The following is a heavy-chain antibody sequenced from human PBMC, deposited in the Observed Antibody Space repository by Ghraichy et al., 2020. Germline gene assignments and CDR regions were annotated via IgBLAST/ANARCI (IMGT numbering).Heavy chain of an antibody. V-gene: IGHV2-5*02. CDR2: IYWDDDK. J-gene: IGHJ4*02. CDR3: AHRPEDIVAPSPFDY. Sequence: SGPTLVKPTQTLTLTCTFSGFSLSTSGVGVGWIRQPPGKALEWLALIYWDDDKRYSPSLKSRLTITKDTSKNQVVLTMTNMDPVDTATYYCAHRPEDIVAPSPFDYWGQGTLVTVSS. D-gene: IGHD5-12*01. CDR1: GFSLSTSGVG.